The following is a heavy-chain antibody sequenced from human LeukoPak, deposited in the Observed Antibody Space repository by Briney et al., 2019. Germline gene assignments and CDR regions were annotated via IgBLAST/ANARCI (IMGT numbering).Heavy chain of an antibody. CDR2: IYYSGST. D-gene: IGHD6-13*01. V-gene: IGHV4-59*01. CDR1: GGSISSYY. Sequence: SETLSLTCTVSGGSISSYYWSWIRQPPGKGLEWIGYIYYSGSTNYNPSLKSRVTISVDTSKNQFSLKLSSVTAADTAVYYCAGGYSSSWHYFDYWGQGTLVTVSS. CDR3: AGGYSSSWHYFDY. J-gene: IGHJ4*02.